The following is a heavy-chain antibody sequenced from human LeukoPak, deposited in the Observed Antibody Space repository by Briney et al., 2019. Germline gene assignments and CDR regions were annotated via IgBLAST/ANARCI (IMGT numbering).Heavy chain of an antibody. V-gene: IGHV3-53*01. Sequence: GGSLRLSCAASGFTVSTNYMSWVRQAPGKGLEWVSVIYSDGTTYYADSVKGRFTISRDNSKNTLYLQMNSLRAEDTAVYYCAKLSAVADFDYWGQGTLVTVSS. CDR3: AKLSAVADFDY. D-gene: IGHD6-19*01. J-gene: IGHJ4*02. CDR2: IYSDGTT. CDR1: GFTVSTNY.